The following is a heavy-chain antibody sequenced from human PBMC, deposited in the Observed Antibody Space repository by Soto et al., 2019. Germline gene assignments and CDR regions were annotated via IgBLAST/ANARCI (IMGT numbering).Heavy chain of an antibody. Sequence: QVQLVQSGAEVKKPGSSVKVSCKASGGTFSSYAISWVRQAPGQGLEWVGGMIPIFGTANYVQKFQGRVTITADESQTTAHMELSSLRPEDTAVYYCARGRDIVVVVDATRGLDAFDIWGQGTMVTVSS. D-gene: IGHD2-15*01. V-gene: IGHV1-69*01. CDR3: ARGRDIVVVVDATRGLDAFDI. CDR2: MIPIFGTA. CDR1: GGTFSSYA. J-gene: IGHJ3*02.